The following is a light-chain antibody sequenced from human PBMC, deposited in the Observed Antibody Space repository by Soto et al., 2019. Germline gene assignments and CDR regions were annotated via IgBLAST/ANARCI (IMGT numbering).Light chain of an antibody. CDR3: ASYTRTTTLV. J-gene: IGLJ2*01. CDR2: EVN. V-gene: IGLV2-14*01. Sequence: QSVLTQPASVSGSPGQSITISCTGTFSDIGGYNFVSWYQQHPGNAPKLMIYEVNNRPSGVSNRFSGSKSGNTASLTISGLQAEDEADYYCASYTRTTTLVFGGGTKLTVL. CDR1: FSDIGGYNF.